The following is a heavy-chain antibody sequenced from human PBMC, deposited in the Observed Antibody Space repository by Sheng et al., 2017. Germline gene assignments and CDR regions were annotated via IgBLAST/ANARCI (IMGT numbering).Heavy chain of an antibody. Sequence: QVQLQESGPGLVKPSETLSLTCTVSGYSISSGYYWGWIRQPPGKGLEWIGSIYHSGSTYYNPSLKSRVTISVDTSKNQFSLKLSSVTAADTAVYYCARDRLLRVVVPAARVGWFDPWGQGTLVTVSS. CDR2: IYHSGST. CDR1: GYSISSGYY. CDR3: ARDRLLRVVVPAARVGWFDP. D-gene: IGHD2-2*01. V-gene: IGHV4-38-2*02. J-gene: IGHJ5*02.